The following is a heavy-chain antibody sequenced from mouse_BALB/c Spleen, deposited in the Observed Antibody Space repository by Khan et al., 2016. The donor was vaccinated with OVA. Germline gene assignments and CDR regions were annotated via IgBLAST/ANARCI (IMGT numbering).Heavy chain of an antibody. Sequence: QVRLQQSGPGLVQPSQSLSITCTVSGFSLTTYGVHWVRQSPGKGLEWLGVIRSGGKTDYNAAFISRLSITKDNSKSQVFFKMNSLQADDTAMYYCARNSYMYDFTYWGQGTLVTVSA. CDR1: GFSLTTYG. D-gene: IGHD2-14*01. J-gene: IGHJ3*01. V-gene: IGHV2-2*01. CDR2: IRSGGKT. CDR3: ARNSYMYDFTY.